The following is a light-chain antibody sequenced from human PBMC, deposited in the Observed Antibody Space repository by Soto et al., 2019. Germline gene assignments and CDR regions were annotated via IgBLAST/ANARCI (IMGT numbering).Light chain of an antibody. CDR2: GAS. CDR1: QSVSSSS. Sequence: EIVLTQSPGTLSLSPGERATLSCRASQSVSSSSLAWYQQKPGQAPRLLIYGASSRATGIPDWFSGSGSGTDFTLTISRLEPEDFAVFYCQQYGSSPYTFGQGTKLEIK. V-gene: IGKV3-20*01. CDR3: QQYGSSPYT. J-gene: IGKJ2*01.